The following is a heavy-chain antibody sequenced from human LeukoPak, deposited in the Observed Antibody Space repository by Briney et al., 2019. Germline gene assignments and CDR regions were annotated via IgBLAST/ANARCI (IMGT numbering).Heavy chain of an antibody. J-gene: IGHJ4*02. V-gene: IGHV3-30*02. Sequence: GGSLRLSCEVSGFRLTTYGTHWVRQAPGKGLEWVAYIPFDGSDEYYVDSVKGRFSISRDNSKNTLFLQMNSLRAEDTAVYYCAKGRIYGSGSYYFDYWGQGTLVTVSS. D-gene: IGHD3-10*01. CDR3: AKGRIYGSGSYYFDY. CDR2: IPFDGSDE. CDR1: GFRLTTYG.